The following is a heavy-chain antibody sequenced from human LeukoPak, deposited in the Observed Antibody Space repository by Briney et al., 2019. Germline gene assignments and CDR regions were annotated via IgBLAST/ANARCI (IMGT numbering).Heavy chain of an antibody. Sequence: ASVKVSCKASGGTFSSYAIRWVRQAPGQGLEWMGGIIPIFGTANYAQKFQGRVTITADESTSTAYMELSSLRSEDTAVYYCARSWHCSGTSCYSDWFDPWGQGTLVTVSS. V-gene: IGHV1-69*13. D-gene: IGHD2-2*01. J-gene: IGHJ5*02. CDR3: ARSWHCSGTSCYSDWFDP. CDR1: GGTFSSYA. CDR2: IIPIFGTA.